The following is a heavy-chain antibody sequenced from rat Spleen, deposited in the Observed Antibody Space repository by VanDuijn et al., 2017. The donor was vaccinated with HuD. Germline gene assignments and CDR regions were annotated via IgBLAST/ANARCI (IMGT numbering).Heavy chain of an antibody. CDR3: TRAPGKGYVMDA. D-gene: IGHD5-1*01. V-gene: IGHV2-1*01. CDR2: IWGDGST. Sequence: QVQLMESGPGLVQPSETLSLTCTVSGFSLTNYHVYWVRQPPGKGLEWMGGIWGDGSTNYKSALKSRLSISRDTSKSQVFLKMNSLQTEDTAIYYCTRAPGKGYVMDAWGQGTAVTVSS. J-gene: IGHJ4*01. CDR1: GFSLTNYH.